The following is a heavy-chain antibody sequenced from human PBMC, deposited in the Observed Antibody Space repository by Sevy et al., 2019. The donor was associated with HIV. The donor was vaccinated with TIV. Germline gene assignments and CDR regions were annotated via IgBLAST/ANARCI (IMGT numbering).Heavy chain of an antibody. CDR1: GFTFDDYT. J-gene: IGHJ4*02. Sequence: GGSLRLSCAASGFTFDDYTMHWVRQAPGKGLEWVSLISWDGGSTYYADSVKGRFTISRDNNKNSLYLQMNSLRTEDTALYYCPKEEAAGFDYWGQGTLVTVSS. V-gene: IGHV3-43*01. CDR3: PKEEAAGFDY. D-gene: IGHD6-13*01. CDR2: ISWDGGST.